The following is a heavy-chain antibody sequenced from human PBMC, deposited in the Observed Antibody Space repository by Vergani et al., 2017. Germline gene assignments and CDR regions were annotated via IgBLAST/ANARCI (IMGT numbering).Heavy chain of an antibody. CDR1: GGSLSGYY. V-gene: IGHV4-34*01. D-gene: IGHD4-11*01. CDR3: ARVNTETNGHLYYSDYMDV. CDR2: INHSGTI. Sequence: QVQLQQWGPGLLKPSETLSLTCAVYGGSLSGYYWRWIRLAPGKGLEWIGEINHSGTINYNPTLKSPFNVSIDTSRDHFSLKLRSVNAADTAVYFCARVNTETNGHLYYSDYMDVWGQGTAVTVS. J-gene: IGHJ6*03.